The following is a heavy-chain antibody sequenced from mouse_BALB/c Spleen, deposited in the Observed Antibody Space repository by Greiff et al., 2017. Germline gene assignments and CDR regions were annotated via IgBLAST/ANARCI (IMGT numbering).Heavy chain of an antibody. Sequence: EVQLVESGGGLVKPGGSLKLSCAASGFTFSSYAMSWVRQTPEKRLEWVASISSGGSTYYPDSVKGRFTISRDNARNILYLQMSSLRSEDTAMYYCARGIYYYGSSYEDAMDYWGQGTSVTVSS. CDR2: ISSGGST. J-gene: IGHJ4*01. CDR1: GFTFSSYA. CDR3: ARGIYYYGSSYEDAMDY. V-gene: IGHV5-6-5*01. D-gene: IGHD1-1*01.